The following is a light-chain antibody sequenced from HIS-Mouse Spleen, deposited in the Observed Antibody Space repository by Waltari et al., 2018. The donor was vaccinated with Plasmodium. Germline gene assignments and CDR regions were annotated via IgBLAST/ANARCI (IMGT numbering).Light chain of an antibody. V-gene: IGLV2-11*01. CDR2: DVS. J-gene: IGLJ1*01. CDR3: CSYAGSYTYV. CDR1: SSDVGGYNY. Sequence: QSALTQPRSVSGSPGQSVTISCTGTSSDVGGYNYVSWYQQHPGKAPKLMIYDVSKRPSGGPERRSGSKSGNTASLTISGLQAEDEADYYCCSYAGSYTYVFGTGTKVTVL.